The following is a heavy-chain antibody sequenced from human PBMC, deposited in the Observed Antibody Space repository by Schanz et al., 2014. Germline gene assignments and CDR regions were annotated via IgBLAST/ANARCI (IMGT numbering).Heavy chain of an antibody. Sequence: QVQLVQSGAEVKKPGASVKLSCKASNYIFTKYYIHCVRQAPGQGVEWMGLINPYDDTIDYAKKFQGRFTMTRDTSTTTVYMELSSLRSDDTAMYYCVTEKRMESGTWAKAFDIWGQGTWVTVSS. J-gene: IGHJ3*02. V-gene: IGHV1-46*01. CDR1: NYIFTKYY. D-gene: IGHD3-3*01. CDR2: INPYDDTI. CDR3: VTEKRMESGTWAKAFDI.